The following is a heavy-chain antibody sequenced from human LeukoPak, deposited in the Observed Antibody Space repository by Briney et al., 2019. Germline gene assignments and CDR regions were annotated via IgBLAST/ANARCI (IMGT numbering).Heavy chain of an antibody. CDR3: ARYGDSTVNFDY. CDR2: IIPIFGTA. Sequence: ASVKVSLKSSGGTFSSYAISWVCQAPGQGLEWMGGIIPIFGTANYSQKFQGRVTITADESTSTAYMELSSLRSEDTAVYYCARYGDSTVNFDYWGQGTLVTVSS. V-gene: IGHV1-69*19. D-gene: IGHD4-17*01. J-gene: IGHJ4*02. CDR1: GGTFSSYA.